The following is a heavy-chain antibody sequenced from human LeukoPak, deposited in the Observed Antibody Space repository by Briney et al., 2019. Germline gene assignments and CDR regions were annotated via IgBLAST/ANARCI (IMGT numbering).Heavy chain of an antibody. CDR3: ARVEMATMRESGFDY. CDR1: GFTFSDYS. J-gene: IGHJ4*02. V-gene: IGHV3-48*01. D-gene: IGHD5-24*01. Sequence: GGSLRLSCAASGFTFSDYSMNWVRQAPGKGLEWVSYISSSSSTIYYADSVKGRFTISRDNAKNSLYLQMNSLRAEDTAVYYCARVEMATMRESGFDYWGQGTLVTVSS. CDR2: ISSSSSTI.